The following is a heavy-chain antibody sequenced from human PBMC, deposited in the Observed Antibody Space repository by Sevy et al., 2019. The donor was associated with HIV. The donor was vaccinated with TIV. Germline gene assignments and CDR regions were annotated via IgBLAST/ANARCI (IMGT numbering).Heavy chain of an antibody. CDR1: GYTFTGYY. J-gene: IGHJ2*01. Sequence: ASVKVSCKASGYTFTGYYMHWVRQAPGQGLEWMGRINPNSGGTNYAQKFQGRVTMTRDTSISTAYMELSRLRSDDTAVYYCARKQYYYDSSGYYYDWSFDLWGRGTLVTVSS. V-gene: IGHV1-2*06. CDR2: INPNSGGT. D-gene: IGHD3-22*01. CDR3: ARKQYYYDSSGYYYDWSFDL.